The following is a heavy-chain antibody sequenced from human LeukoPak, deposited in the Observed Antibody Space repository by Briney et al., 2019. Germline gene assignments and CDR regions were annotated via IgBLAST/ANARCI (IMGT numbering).Heavy chain of an antibody. V-gene: IGHV1-18*01. CDR1: GYTSVG. CDR3: ARAGSGSGWYFDY. J-gene: IGHJ4*02. CDR2: ISPYNGNT. Sequence: ASVKVSCKASGYTSVGITWLRQAPGQGLEWMGWISPYNGNTRYVQKPQGRVTMTTDTSTSTAYMELRSLRFDDTAVYYCARAGSGSGWYFDYWGQGTLVTVSS. D-gene: IGHD6-19*01.